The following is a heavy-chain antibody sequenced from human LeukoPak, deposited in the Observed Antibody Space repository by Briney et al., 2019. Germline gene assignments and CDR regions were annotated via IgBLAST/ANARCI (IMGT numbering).Heavy chain of an antibody. V-gene: IGHV3-23*01. D-gene: IGHD2-21*02. CDR2: ISGGGT. Sequence: PGGSLRLSCAASGFTFNNYAMSWVRQAPGKGLEWVSAISGGGTYYADSVKGRFTISRDNSKNTVFLQMNSLRAEDTAVYYCAKHHRVLAVVTRVVSLQSVDYWGQGTLVTVSS. CDR1: GFTFNNYA. CDR3: AKHHRVLAVVTRVVSLQSVDY. J-gene: IGHJ4*02.